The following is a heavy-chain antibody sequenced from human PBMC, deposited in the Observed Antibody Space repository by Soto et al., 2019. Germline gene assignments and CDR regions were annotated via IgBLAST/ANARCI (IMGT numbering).Heavy chain of an antibody. D-gene: IGHD1-26*01. CDR3: ARWVGASNWFDP. CDR1: GYTFTGYH. V-gene: IGHV1-2*04. J-gene: IGHJ5*02. CDR2: INTNSGGT. Sequence: QVQLVQSGAEVKEPGASVKVSCKASGYTFTGYHIHWVRQAPGQGLEWMGWINTNSGGTNYAQKFQGWVTMTRDTSINTAYVERSRLRSDDTAVYYCARWVGASNWFDPWGQGTLVTVSS.